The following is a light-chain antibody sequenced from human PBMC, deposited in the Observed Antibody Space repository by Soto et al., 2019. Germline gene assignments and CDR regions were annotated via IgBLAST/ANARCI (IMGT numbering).Light chain of an antibody. CDR2: DVS. CDR1: SSDVGGYNY. CDR3: CSYAGSYSVV. V-gene: IGLV2-11*01. Sequence: QSALTQPRSVSGSPGQSVTISCTGTSSDVGGYNYVSWYQQHPGKAPKLMIYDVSKRPSGVPDRFSGSKSGNTASLTISGLQAEDEADYYCCSYAGSYSVVFGGGTKVNRP. J-gene: IGLJ2*01.